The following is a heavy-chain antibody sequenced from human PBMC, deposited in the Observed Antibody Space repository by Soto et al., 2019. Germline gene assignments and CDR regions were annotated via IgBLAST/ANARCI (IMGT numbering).Heavy chain of an antibody. D-gene: IGHD1-1*01. Sequence: QVQLVESGGGLVKPGGSLRLSCAASGFTFSDFYMSWIRQAPGKGLEWISYISSGSTNIFYADSVKGPFTVSRDNVKNSVDLQLDTLRAEDTAVYYCARERNAAGSDYWGQGTLVTVSS. J-gene: IGHJ4*02. CDR1: GFTFSDFY. CDR3: ARERNAAGSDY. V-gene: IGHV3-11*01. CDR2: ISSGSTNI.